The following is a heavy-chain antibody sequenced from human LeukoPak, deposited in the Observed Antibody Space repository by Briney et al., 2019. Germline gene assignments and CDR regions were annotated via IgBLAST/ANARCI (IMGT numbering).Heavy chain of an antibody. Sequence: ASVKVSCKASGYTFTSYGISWVRQAPGQGLEWMGWISAYNGDTNYAQKLQGRVTMTTDTSTSTAYMELRSLRSDDTAVYYCAGDRGLNYYDSSGYYSSGSDFDLWGRGTLVTVSS. CDR1: GYTFTSYG. CDR2: ISAYNGDT. CDR3: AGDRGLNYYDSSGYYSSGSDFDL. D-gene: IGHD3-22*01. V-gene: IGHV1-18*01. J-gene: IGHJ2*01.